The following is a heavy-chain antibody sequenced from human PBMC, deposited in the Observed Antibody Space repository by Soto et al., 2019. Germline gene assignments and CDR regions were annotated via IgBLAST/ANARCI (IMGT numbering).Heavy chain of an antibody. J-gene: IGHJ4*02. CDR2: IKSKSHGGTA. CDR1: GFTFSDSW. Sequence: GGSLRLSCSAPGFTFSDSWMSWVRQAPGKGVEWVGRIKSKSHGGTADYAAFVKGRFTISRDDSKNTFYLRMNSLKIEDTAVYYCTTDRGIRAMVIFGSWGQGT. V-gene: IGHV3-15*05. CDR3: TTDRGIRAMVIFGS. D-gene: IGHD2-8*01.